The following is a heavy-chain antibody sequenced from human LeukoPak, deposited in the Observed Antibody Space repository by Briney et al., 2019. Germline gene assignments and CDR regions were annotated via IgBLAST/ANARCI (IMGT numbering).Heavy chain of an antibody. CDR3: AREYDSSGYYYLGVFDY. Sequence: GGSLRLSCGASGFTFRNYGMHWVRQAPGKGLEWVAVIWYDGSNEYYADSVQGRFIISRDNSKNTLYLQMNSLRAEDTAVYFCAREYDSSGYYYLGVFDYWGQGTLVTVSS. CDR1: GFTFRNYG. D-gene: IGHD3-22*01. J-gene: IGHJ4*02. CDR2: IWYDGSNE. V-gene: IGHV3-33*01.